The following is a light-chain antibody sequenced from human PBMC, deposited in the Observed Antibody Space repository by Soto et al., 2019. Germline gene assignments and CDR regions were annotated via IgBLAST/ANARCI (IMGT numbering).Light chain of an antibody. Sequence: EIVMTQSPATLSVSPGERATLSCRASQRLVGNLAWFQHKPGQAPRLLLYEASTRATGVPARFSGSGSRTDFTLTISRLEPEDFAVYYCHHYGSSPFTFGPGTRVDI. V-gene: IGKV3-15*01. CDR2: EAS. CDR1: QRLVGN. CDR3: HHYGSSPFT. J-gene: IGKJ3*01.